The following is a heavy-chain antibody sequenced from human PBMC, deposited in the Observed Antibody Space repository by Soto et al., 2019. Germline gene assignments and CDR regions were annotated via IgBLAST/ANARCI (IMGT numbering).Heavy chain of an antibody. CDR2: IYYSGST. CDR1: GGSISSGDYY. Sequence: QVQLQESGPGLVKPSQTLSLTCTVSGGSISSGDYYWSWIRQPPGKGLEWIGYIYYSGSTYYNPSLXSXXTISVAPSKNLSSLQLSSVTASSTTVYYCASNSYGYIFYDYWCQGTRVTVSS. D-gene: IGHD5-18*01. V-gene: IGHV4-30-4*01. J-gene: IGHJ4*02. CDR3: ASNSYGYIFYDY.